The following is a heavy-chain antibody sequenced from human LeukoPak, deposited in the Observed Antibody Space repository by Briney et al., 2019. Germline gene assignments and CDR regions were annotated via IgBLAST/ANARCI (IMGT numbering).Heavy chain of an antibody. V-gene: IGHV3-11*01. CDR1: GFTFSDYY. CDR2: ISSSGSTI. D-gene: IGHD5-24*01. Sequence: GGSLRLSCAASGFTFSDYYMSWIRQAPGKGLEWVSYISSSGSTIYYADSVKGRFTISRDNAKNSLYLQMNSLRAEDTAVYYCARRDGYNFFHDAFDIWGQGTLVTVSS. CDR3: ARRDGYNFFHDAFDI. J-gene: IGHJ3*02.